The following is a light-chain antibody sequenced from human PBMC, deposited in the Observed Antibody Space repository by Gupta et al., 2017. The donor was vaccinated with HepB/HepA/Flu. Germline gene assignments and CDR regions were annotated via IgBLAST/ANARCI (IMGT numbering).Light chain of an antibody. CDR1: SGSIASNY. CDR2: EDK. V-gene: IGLV6-57*03. Sequence: FLLTQPHSVSESPGKTVTISCTRSSGSIASNYVQWYQQRPGSAPTTVIYEDKQRPSGVPDRFSGSIDSSSTSASLTISGLKTEDEDDYYCQSYDSSSVVFGGGTKLTVL. CDR3: QSYDSSSVV. J-gene: IGLJ2*01.